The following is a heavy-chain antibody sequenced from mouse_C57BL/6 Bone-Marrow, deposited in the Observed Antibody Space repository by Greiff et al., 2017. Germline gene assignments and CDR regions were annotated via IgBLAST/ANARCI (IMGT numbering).Heavy chain of an antibody. CDR2: IDPENGDT. CDR1: GFNINDDY. D-gene: IGHD1-1*01. J-gene: IGHJ2*01. V-gene: IGHV14-4*01. CDR3: TTVVHY. Sequence: VQLQQPGAELVRPGASVKLSCTASGFNINDDYMHWVKQRPEQGLEWIGWIDPENGDTEYASKFQGKATITADTSSNTAYLQLSSLTSADTAVYYCTTVVHYWGEGTTLTDCS.